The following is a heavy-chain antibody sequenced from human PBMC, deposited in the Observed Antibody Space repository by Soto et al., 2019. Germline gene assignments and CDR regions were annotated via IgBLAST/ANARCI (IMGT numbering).Heavy chain of an antibody. CDR2: MSYSGGT. CDR1: GGSISSYY. CDR3: ARVERGTATTVVDAFDI. Sequence: PSETLSLTCTVSGGSISSYYWSWIRQPPGKGLEWIGYMSYSGGTNFNPSLKSRVTISVDTSKNQFTLKMSSVTAADTALYYCARVERGTATTVVDAFDIWGPGTMVTVSS. V-gene: IGHV4-59*04. D-gene: IGHD1-1*01. J-gene: IGHJ3*02.